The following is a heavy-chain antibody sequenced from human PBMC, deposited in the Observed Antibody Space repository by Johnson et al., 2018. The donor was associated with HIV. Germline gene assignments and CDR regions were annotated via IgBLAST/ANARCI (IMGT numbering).Heavy chain of an antibody. CDR2: ISYDGSNK. V-gene: IGHV3-30-3*02. D-gene: IGHD2-15*01. J-gene: IGHJ3*02. CDR3: AKSSGSSGAFDI. CDR1: GFTFSSYA. Sequence: VQLVESGGGVVQPGRSLRLSCAASGFTFSSYAMHWVRQAPGKGLKWVAVISYDGSNKYYADSVKGRFTISRDNSKNTLYLQMNSLGAEDTAVYYCAKSSGSSGAFDIWGQGTMVTVSS.